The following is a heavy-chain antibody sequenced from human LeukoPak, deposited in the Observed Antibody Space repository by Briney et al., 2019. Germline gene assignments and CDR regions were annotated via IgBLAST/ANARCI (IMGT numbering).Heavy chain of an antibody. D-gene: IGHD3-3*01. Sequence: GASVKVSCKASGYTFTGYYVHWVRQAPGQGLEWMGWINPNSGGTNYAQKFQGRVTMTRDTSISTAYMELSRLRSDDTAVYYCARDYSYYDFWSGYYTGVDYYYGMDVWGQGTTVTVSS. CDR1: GYTFTGYY. CDR2: INPNSGGT. V-gene: IGHV1-2*02. J-gene: IGHJ6*02. CDR3: ARDYSYYDFWSGYYTGVDYYYGMDV.